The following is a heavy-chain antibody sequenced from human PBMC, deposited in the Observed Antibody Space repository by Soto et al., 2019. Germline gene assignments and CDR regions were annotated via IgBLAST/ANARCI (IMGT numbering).Heavy chain of an antibody. J-gene: IGHJ6*02. CDR2: IYYSGST. D-gene: IGHD5-12*01. CDR1: GGSISSSSYY. CDR3: ALSVATYYYYYGMDV. V-gene: IGHV4-39*01. Sequence: PSETLSLTCTVSGGSISSSSYYWGGIRQPPGKGLEWIGSIYYSGSTYYNPSLKSRVTISVDTSKNQFSLKLSSVTAADTAVYYCALSVATYYYYYGMDVWGQGPTVTVSS.